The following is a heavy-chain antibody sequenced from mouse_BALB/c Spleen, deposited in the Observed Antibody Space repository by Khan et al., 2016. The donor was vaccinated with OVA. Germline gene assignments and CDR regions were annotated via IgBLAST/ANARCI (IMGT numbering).Heavy chain of an antibody. D-gene: IGHD1-1*01. Sequence: DLVKPGAAVQLSCKASGYTFTSYWINWIKQRPGQGLEWIGRIGPGSGSTSYNEMFKGKATLTVDTSSSTAYIQLSSLTSEDAAVYFCAISNYDGSGLYAMAYWGQGTSVPVSS. CDR1: GYTFTSYW. CDR3: AISNYDGSGLYAMAY. CDR2: IGPGSGST. J-gene: IGHJ4*01. V-gene: IGHV1S41*01.